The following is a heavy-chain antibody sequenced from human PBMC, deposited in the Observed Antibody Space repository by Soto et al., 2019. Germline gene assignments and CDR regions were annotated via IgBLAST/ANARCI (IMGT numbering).Heavy chain of an antibody. CDR1: GLNFTDAW. V-gene: IGHV3-15*07. CDR2: IISKASGGTT. D-gene: IGHD1-26*01. J-gene: IGHJ4*02. CDR3: VWQSDFIGAWH. Sequence: DVQLVESGGGLVKPGGSLRLSCTVSGLNFTDAWMNWVRQAPGKGLEWVGRIISKASGGTTDYAAPAKGRFTISRDDSKNTLVLQRDSLQNGDTAVYFCVWQSDFIGAWHWGQGTLVTVSS.